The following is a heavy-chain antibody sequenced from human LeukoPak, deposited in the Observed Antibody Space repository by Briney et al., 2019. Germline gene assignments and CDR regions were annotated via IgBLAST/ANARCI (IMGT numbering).Heavy chain of an antibody. D-gene: IGHD2-21*02. V-gene: IGHV3-30*18. Sequence: GGSLRLSCVASGFTFRNYGMHWVRQVPGKAPECVAVVSFDASKTYYRDSMKGRFTISRDDSKNTVFLQMDSLRVEDTALYHCVKRGGGDHGLDIWGQGTTVIVS. J-gene: IGHJ6*02. CDR2: VSFDASKT. CDR1: GFTFRNYG. CDR3: VKRGGGDHGLDI.